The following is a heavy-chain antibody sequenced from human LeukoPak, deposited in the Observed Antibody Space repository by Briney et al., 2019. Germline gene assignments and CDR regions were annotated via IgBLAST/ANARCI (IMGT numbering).Heavy chain of an antibody. CDR1: GFTFSSYS. V-gene: IGHV3-48*01. J-gene: IGHJ4*02. Sequence: GGSLRLSCAASGFTFSSYSVSWVRHSPRRGLDWVSYISTSSTSIYYADSVKGRFTTSRDNAKNSLYLQLNSLRAEDTAVYYCARTRSGFYFDYWGQGTLVTVSS. CDR2: ISTSSTSI. D-gene: IGHD3-3*01. CDR3: ARTRSGFYFDY.